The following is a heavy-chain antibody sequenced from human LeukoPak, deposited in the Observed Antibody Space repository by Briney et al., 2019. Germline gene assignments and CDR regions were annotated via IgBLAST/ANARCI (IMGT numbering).Heavy chain of an antibody. CDR1: GFTVSSNY. D-gene: IGHD3/OR15-3a*01. CDR2: IYYSGST. J-gene: IGHJ4*02. V-gene: IGHV4-31*02. CDR3: ARGSSGWTDDY. Sequence: LRLSCAASGFTVSSNYMSWIRQHPGKGLEWIGYIYYSGSTYYNPSLKSRVTISVDTSKNQFSLKLSSVTAADTAVYYCARGSSGWTDDYWGQGTLVTVSS.